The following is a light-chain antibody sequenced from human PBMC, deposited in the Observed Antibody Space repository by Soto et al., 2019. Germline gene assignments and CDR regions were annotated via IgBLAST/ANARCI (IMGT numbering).Light chain of an antibody. V-gene: IGKV3-11*01. CDR1: QSVSSY. CDR3: QQRSNWPS. J-gene: IGKJ5*01. Sequence: EIVLTQSPATLSLSPGERATLSCRASQSVSSYLAWYQQKPGQAPRLLIYDASNRATGIPAMFSSSGSGKYFTLTISSLEPEDFAVYYCQQRSNWPSFGQGTRLEIK. CDR2: DAS.